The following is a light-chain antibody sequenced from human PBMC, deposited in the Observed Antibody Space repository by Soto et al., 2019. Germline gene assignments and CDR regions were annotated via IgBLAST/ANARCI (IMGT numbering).Light chain of an antibody. J-gene: IGLJ3*02. CDR1: SSSIGGNT. CDR2: SNN. V-gene: IGLV1-44*01. Sequence: QSVLTQSPSASETTGQTVTISCSGSSSSIGGNTVNWYQQLPGAAPKLLIYSNNQRASGVPDRFSGAKSGTSASLAISGLQSEDEADYYCAVWDDFRNAWVFGGGTKLTV. CDR3: AVWDDFRNAWV.